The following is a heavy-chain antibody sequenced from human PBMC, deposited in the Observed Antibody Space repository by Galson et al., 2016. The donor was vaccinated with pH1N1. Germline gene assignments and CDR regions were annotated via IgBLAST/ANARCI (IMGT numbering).Heavy chain of an antibody. CDR1: GDSNSSKTFY. CDR3: ARGGEEIRSFGEPHNWFDP. CDR2: LYSSGST. D-gene: IGHD3-10*01. V-gene: IGHV4-61*02. Sequence: TLSLTCSVSGDSNSSKTFYWSWLRQPAGKGLQWIGLLYSSGSTNYNPSLQGRVTMSADTSKNEFPLKMTSVTAADTAVYYCARGGEEIRSFGEPHNWFDPWGQGTLVTVSS. J-gene: IGHJ5*02.